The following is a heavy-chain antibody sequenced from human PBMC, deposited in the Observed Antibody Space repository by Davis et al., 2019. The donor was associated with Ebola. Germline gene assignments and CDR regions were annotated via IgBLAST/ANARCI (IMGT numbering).Heavy chain of an antibody. V-gene: IGHV1-8*01. CDR3: ARGPGNRCSSGGSCYPHY. Sequence: AASVKVSCKASGYTFTSYDINWVRQATGQGLEWMGWMNPNSGNTGYAQKFQGRVTMTRNTSISTGYMELSSLRSEDTAVYYCARGPGNRCSSGGSCYPHYWGQGTLVTVSS. D-gene: IGHD2-15*01. CDR2: MNPNSGNT. CDR1: GYTFTSYD. J-gene: IGHJ4*02.